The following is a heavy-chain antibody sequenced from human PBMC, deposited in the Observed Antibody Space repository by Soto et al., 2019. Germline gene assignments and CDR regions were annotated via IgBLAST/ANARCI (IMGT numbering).Heavy chain of an antibody. CDR3: ARDFAYFDS. V-gene: IGHV4-59*01. CDR2: VYHTGRT. Sequence: ASETLSLTCTVSGGSIGGYYWSWIRQPAGKGLEWIGYVYHTGRTSYNPSLKSRVSISMDTSKNQFSLNLDSVTAADTAVYFCARDFAYFDSWGQGTLVTSPQ. CDR1: GGSIGGYY. D-gene: IGHD3-3*01. J-gene: IGHJ4*02.